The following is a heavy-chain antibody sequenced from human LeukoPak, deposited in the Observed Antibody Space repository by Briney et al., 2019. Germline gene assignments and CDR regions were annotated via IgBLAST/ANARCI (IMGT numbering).Heavy chain of an antibody. D-gene: IGHD2-2*02. CDR2: ISSSSSYI. Sequence: GGSLRLSCAASGFTFSSYSMDWVRQALGKGLEWVSSISSSSSYIYYADSVKGRFTISRDNAKNSLYLQMNSLRAEDTAVYYCARDDIVVVPAAIVRRFDPWGQGTLVTVSS. V-gene: IGHV3-21*01. J-gene: IGHJ5*02. CDR1: GFTFSSYS. CDR3: ARDDIVVVPAAIVRRFDP.